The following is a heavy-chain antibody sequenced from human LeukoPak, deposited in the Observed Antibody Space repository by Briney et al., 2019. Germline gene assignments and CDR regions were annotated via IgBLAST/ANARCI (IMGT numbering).Heavy chain of an antibody. CDR2: IYTSGST. Sequence: PSETLSLTCTVSGGSISSYYWSWIRQPAGKGLEWIGRIYTSGSTNYNPSLKSRVTMSVDTSKNQFSLKLSSVTAADTAVYYCASDYGDYAEYFQHWSQGTLVTVSS. J-gene: IGHJ1*01. V-gene: IGHV4-4*07. CDR1: GGSISSYY. CDR3: ASDYGDYAEYFQH. D-gene: IGHD4-17*01.